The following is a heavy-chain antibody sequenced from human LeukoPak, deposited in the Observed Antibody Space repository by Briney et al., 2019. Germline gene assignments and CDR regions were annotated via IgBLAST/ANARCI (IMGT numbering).Heavy chain of an antibody. CDR1: GFTFSSYW. Sequence: GGSLRLSCAASGFTFSSYWMSWVRQAPGKGLEWVANIKQDGSEKYYVDSVKGRFTISRDNAKNSLYLQMNSLRAEDTAVYYCARAHPGEFYYYYGMDVWGQGTTVTVSS. CDR3: ARAHPGEFYYYYGMDV. CDR2: IKQDGSEK. D-gene: IGHD3-10*01. V-gene: IGHV3-7*01. J-gene: IGHJ6*02.